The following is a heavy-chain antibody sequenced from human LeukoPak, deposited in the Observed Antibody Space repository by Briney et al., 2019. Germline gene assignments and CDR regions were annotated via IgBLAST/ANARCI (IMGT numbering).Heavy chain of an antibody. CDR2: VSGSGGST. CDR3: AKDSDYYYYMDV. J-gene: IGHJ6*03. V-gene: IGHV3-23*01. Sequence: PGGSLRLSCAASGFTFSSYAMTWVRQATGKGLEWVSTVSGSGGSTYYADSVKGRLTISRDNSKNTLYLQMNSLRAEDTAVYYCAKDSDYYYYMDVWGTGTTVTVSS. CDR1: GFTFSSYA.